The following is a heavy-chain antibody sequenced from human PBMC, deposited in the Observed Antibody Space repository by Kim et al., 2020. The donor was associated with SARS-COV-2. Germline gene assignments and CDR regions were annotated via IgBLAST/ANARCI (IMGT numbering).Heavy chain of an antibody. CDR3: ARHRGSNWFDP. J-gene: IGHJ5*02. D-gene: IGHD3-10*01. V-gene: IGHV4-39*01. CDR1: GGSISSSSYY. Sequence: SETLSLTCTVSGGSISSSSYYWGWIRQPPGKGLEWIGSIYYSGSTYYNPSLKSRVTIAVDTSKNQFSLKLSSVTAADTAVYYCARHRGSNWFDPWGQGTLVTAAS. CDR2: IYYSGST.